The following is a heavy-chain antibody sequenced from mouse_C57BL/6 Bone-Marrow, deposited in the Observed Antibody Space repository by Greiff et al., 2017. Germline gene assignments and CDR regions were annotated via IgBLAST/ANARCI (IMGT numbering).Heavy chain of an antibody. CDR3: ARKLIPKIYFDY. J-gene: IGHJ2*01. CDR2: ILPGSGST. D-gene: IGHD5-1-1*01. CDR1: GYTFTGYW. V-gene: IGHV1-9*01. Sequence: QVQLQQSGAELMKPGASVKLSCKATGYTFTGYWIEWVKQRPGHGLEWIGEILPGSGSTNYNEKFKGKATFTAATSSNTAYMPLSSLTTEDSAIYYCARKLIPKIYFDYWGQGTTLTVSS.